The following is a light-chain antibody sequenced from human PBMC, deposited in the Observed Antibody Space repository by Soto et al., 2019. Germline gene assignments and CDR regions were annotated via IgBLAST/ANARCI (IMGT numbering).Light chain of an antibody. CDR2: DAS. J-gene: IGKJ3*01. V-gene: IGKV3-20*01. Sequence: EILLTQSPGTLSLSPGERVTLSCRASQSVTNSYLAWYQQKPGQAPRLLIYDASTRATGIPDRFSGSGSGTAFTLTISRLEPEDFEVYYCQQYGRSPGLLTFGPGTKVDIK. CDR1: QSVTNSY. CDR3: QQYGRSPGLLT.